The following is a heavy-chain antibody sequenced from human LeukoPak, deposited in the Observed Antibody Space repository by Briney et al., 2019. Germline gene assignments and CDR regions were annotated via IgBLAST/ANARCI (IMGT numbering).Heavy chain of an antibody. J-gene: IGHJ4*02. CDR3: ARATYYYGSGSEN. CDR1: GGSFSGYY. D-gene: IGHD3-10*01. V-gene: IGHV4-34*01. CDR2: INHSGST. Sequence: SETLSLTCAVYGGSFSGYYWSWIRQPPGKGLEWIGEINHSGSTNYNPSLKSRVTISVDTSKNQFSLKLSSVTAADTAVYYCARATYYYGSGSENWGQGTLVTVSS.